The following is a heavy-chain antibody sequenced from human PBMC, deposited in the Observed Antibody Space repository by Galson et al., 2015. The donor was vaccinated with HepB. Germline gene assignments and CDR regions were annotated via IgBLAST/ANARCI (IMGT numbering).Heavy chain of an antibody. J-gene: IGHJ3*02. Sequence: SLRLSCAASGFTFSDYYMSWIRQAPGKGLEWVSYISSSGSYTNYADSVKGRFTISRDNAKNSLYLQMNSLRAEDTAVYYCARRVPAAIDAFDIWGQGTMVTVSS. CDR2: ISSSGSYT. D-gene: IGHD2-2*01. CDR3: ARRVPAAIDAFDI. CDR1: GFTFSDYY. V-gene: IGHV3-11*06.